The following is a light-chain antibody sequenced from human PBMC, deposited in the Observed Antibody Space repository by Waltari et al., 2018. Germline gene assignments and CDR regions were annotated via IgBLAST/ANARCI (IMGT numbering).Light chain of an antibody. CDR1: QSVSSK. J-gene: IGKJ4*01. V-gene: IGKV3-15*01. Sequence: EILMTQSPATLSVSPGERATLSCKASQSVSSKLAWYQQKPGQAPRLLIYDASTRATGIPTSFSGSGSGTDFTLTISNVQSEDFAVYCCQQRSDWPLTFGGGTKLEIK. CDR3: QQRSDWPLT. CDR2: DAS.